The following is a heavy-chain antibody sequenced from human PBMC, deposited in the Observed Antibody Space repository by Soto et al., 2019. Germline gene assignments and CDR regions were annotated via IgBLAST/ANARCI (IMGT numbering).Heavy chain of an antibody. Sequence: SVKVSCKASGYTFTRYGISWVRQAPGQGLEWMGWISGYNGDTNYAQKFQDRVSMTIDTSTGTAYMELRSLTSDDTAIYYCAKNGQPPYYYYGLDVWGQGTTVTVSS. V-gene: IGHV1-18*01. CDR2: ISGYNGDT. CDR3: AKNGQPPYYYYGLDV. J-gene: IGHJ6*02. CDR1: GYTFTRYG. D-gene: IGHD2-8*01.